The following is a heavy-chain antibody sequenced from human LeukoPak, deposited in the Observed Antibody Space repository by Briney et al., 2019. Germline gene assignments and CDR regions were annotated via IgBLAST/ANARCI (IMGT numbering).Heavy chain of an antibody. D-gene: IGHD3-22*01. CDR2: MYKDESTT. V-gene: IGHV3-74*01. CDR3: AREAYDTDAFDV. Sequence: PGGSLRLSCAASGFTFSSYGMSWVRQAPGKGLVWVSRMYKDESTTRYADPVKGRFTISRDNAKNTLYLQLSSLRVEDTAVYYCAREAYDTDAFDVWGQGTMVTVSS. CDR1: GFTFSSYG. J-gene: IGHJ3*01.